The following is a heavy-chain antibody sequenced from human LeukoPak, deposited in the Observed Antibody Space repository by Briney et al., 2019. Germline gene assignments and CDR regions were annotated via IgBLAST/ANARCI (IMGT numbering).Heavy chain of an antibody. CDR1: GGSISSYY. D-gene: IGHD3-10*01. V-gene: IGHV4-59*01. CDR3: ARDGGGYYGSGSYSWFDP. CDR2: IYYSGST. J-gene: IGHJ5*02. Sequence: KTSETLSLTCTVSGGSISSYYWSWIRQPPGKGLEWIGYIYYSGSTNYNPSLKSRVTISVDTSKNQFSLKLSSVTAADTAVYYCARDGGGYYGSGSYSWFDPWGQRTLVTVSS.